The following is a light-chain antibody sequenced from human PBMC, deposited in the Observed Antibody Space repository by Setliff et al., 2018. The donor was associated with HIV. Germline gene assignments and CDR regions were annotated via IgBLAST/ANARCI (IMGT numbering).Light chain of an antibody. CDR2: DVT. J-gene: IGLJ1*01. CDR3: CSYAGTYTSLFV. V-gene: IGLV2-11*01. CDR1: SSDVGGHDS. Sequence: QSVLTQPRSVSGSPGQSVTISCTGTSSDVGGHDSVSWYQQHAGEAPKVLIFDVTQRPSGVPHRFSGSKSGNTASLTISGLQADEEAEYYCCSYAGTYTSLFVFGTGTKVTVL.